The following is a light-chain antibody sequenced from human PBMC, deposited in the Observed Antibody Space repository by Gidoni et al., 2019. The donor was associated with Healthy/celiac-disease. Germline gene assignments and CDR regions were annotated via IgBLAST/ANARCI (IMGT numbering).Light chain of an antibody. Sequence: DIQKNQTPSSLSASVRDKVTRTCRASQRISSYLNWYQQKTGKAPKLLIYAASSLQSGVPSRFIGSGAGTDFPLTISILLPEDFATYYCQQSYSTPRSFGQGTKLEI. CDR3: QQSYSTPRS. CDR1: QRISSY. J-gene: IGKJ2*04. CDR2: AAS. V-gene: IGKV1-39*01.